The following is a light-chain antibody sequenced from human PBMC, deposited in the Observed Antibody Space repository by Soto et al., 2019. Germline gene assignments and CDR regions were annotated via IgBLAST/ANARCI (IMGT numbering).Light chain of an antibody. V-gene: IGKV1-5*03. CDR1: QSISSW. J-gene: IGKJ1*01. Sequence: DIQMTQSPSTLSASVGDRVTITCRASQSISSWLAWYQQKPGKAPKLLIYKASSLESGVPSRFSGSGAGTEFPLTSSSLQSDDFATYYCQQYNSYSWTFGQGTKVEIK. CDR2: KAS. CDR3: QQYNSYSWT.